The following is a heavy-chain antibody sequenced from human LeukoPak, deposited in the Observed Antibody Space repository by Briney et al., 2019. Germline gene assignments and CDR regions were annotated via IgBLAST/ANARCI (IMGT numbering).Heavy chain of an antibody. CDR3: AREVSSRIDFDY. CDR1: GFTFSSYG. CDR2: ISYDGSNK. J-gene: IGHJ4*02. D-gene: IGHD6-13*01. Sequence: GGSLRLSCAAYGFTFSSYGMHWVRQAPGKGLEWVAVISYDGSNKYYADSVKARFTISRDNSKNTLYLQMNSLRAEDTAVYYCAREVSSRIDFDYWGQGTLVTVSS. V-gene: IGHV3-30*04.